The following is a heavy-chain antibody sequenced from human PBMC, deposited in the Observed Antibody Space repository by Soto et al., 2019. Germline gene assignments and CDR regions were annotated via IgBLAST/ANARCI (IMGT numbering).Heavy chain of an antibody. CDR1: GFTVNNTY. V-gene: IGHV3-66*01. J-gene: IGHJ6*03. CDR2: IYSGGNT. CDR3: KRGGDYMAV. D-gene: IGHD1-26*01. Sequence: EVQLVESGGGLVQPGGSLRLSCAASGFTVNNTYMSWVRQAPGKGLEWVSFIYSGGNTYYADSVNGRFTISRDDSKNTLYLKMNSLRAEDTAVYYCKRGGDYMAVWGKGTTVTVSS.